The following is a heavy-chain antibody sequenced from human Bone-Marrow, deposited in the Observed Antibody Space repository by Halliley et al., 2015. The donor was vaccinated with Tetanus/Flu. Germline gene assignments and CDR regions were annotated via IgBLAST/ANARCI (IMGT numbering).Heavy chain of an antibody. Sequence: LRLSCTVSGVAISSGGYYWSWIRQPPGKGLEWIGYIYYRGSTYSNPSLKSRVTISVDTSKNQLSVKLSSVTAADTAVYYCARGLFTFGGAMDYFDYWGQGTLATVSS. J-gene: IGHJ4*02. CDR3: ARGLFTFGGAMDYFDY. CDR1: GVAISSGGYY. D-gene: IGHD3-16*01. V-gene: IGHV4-31*03. CDR2: IYYRGST.